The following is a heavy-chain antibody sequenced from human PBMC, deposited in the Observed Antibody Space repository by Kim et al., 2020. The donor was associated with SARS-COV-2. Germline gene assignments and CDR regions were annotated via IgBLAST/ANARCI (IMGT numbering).Heavy chain of an antibody. J-gene: IGHJ4*02. Sequence: DGSGNNYVDSVKGRFTSSRDNAKNSLSLQMNSLRADDTAVYYCVSTNTFDYWGQGTLVTVSS. D-gene: IGHD1-1*01. CDR2: DGSGN. CDR3: VSTNTFDY. V-gene: IGHV3-7*03.